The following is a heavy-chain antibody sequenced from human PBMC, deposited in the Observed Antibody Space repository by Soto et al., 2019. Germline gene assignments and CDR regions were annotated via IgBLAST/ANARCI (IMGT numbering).Heavy chain of an antibody. D-gene: IGHD3-22*01. Sequence: GSLRLSCGASGFTFSVFSMNWVRQAPGNGLEWVSAIISSSGSIYYADSLKGRLTVSRDNARNSLYLQINSLRAEDTAVYYCARAGGSLLKYYFDSWGQGTLVTSPQ. CDR1: GFTFSVFS. CDR2: IISSSGSI. J-gene: IGHJ4*02. V-gene: IGHV3-21*01. CDR3: ARAGGSLLKYYFDS.